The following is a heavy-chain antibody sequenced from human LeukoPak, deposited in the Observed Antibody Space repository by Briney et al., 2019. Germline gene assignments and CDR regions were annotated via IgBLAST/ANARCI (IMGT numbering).Heavy chain of an antibody. D-gene: IGHD3-10*01. CDR3: ARRRELNFDY. CDR2: IYYSGNT. V-gene: IGHV4-39*07. CDR1: GVSISSSNSY. J-gene: IGHJ4*02. Sequence: SETLSLTCTVSGVSISSSNSYWGWIRQPPGKGLEWIGSIYYSGNTYYNPSLESRATVSLDTSRNQFSLRLTSVTAEDTAVYYCARRRELNFDYWGQGTLVTVSS.